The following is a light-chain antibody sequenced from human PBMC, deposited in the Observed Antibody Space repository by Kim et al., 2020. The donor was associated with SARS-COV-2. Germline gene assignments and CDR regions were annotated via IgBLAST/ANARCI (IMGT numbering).Light chain of an antibody. J-gene: IGLJ3*02. Sequence: QPVLTQSPSASASLGASVKLTCTLSSGHSSYAIAWHQQQPEKGPRFLMKLDSDGSHNKGDGIPDRFSGSSSGAERYLTISSLQSEDDADYYCQTWDTGVRLFGGGTQLTVL. CDR2: LDSDGSH. CDR3: QTWDTGVRL. V-gene: IGLV4-69*01. CDR1: SGHSSYA.